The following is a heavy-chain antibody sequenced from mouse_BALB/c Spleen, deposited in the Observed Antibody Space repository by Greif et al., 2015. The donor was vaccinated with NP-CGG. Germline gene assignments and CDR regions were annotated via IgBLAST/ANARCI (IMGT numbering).Heavy chain of an antibody. J-gene: IGHJ4*01. Sequence: EVKLVESGPELVKPGASVKMSCKASGYTFTSYVMHWVKQKPGQGLEWIGYINPYNDGTKYNEKFKGKATLTSDKSSSTAYMEHSSLTSEDSAVYYCAGITTVVDYYAMDYWGQGTSVTVSS. V-gene: IGHV1-14*01. D-gene: IGHD1-1*01. CDR1: GYTFTSYV. CDR3: AGITTVVDYYAMDY. CDR2: INPYNDGT.